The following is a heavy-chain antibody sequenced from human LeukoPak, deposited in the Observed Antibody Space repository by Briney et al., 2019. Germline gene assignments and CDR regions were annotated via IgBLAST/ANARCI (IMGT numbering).Heavy chain of an antibody. CDR1: GYTFTSYY. D-gene: IGHD2-15*01. CDR2: INPSGGRT. V-gene: IGHV1-46*03. J-gene: IGHJ4*02. Sequence: ASVKVSCKASGYTFTSYYMHWVRQARGKGGEGMGIINPSGGRTSYAQKFQGRVTINRETSTSKVYMELSSLRSEDTAVYYCARVLLDFDYWGQGTLVTVSS. CDR3: ARVLLDFDY.